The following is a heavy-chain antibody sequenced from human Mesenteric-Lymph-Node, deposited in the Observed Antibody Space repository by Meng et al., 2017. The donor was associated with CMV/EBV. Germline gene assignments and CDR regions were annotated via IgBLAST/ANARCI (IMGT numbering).Heavy chain of an antibody. J-gene: IGHJ4*02. V-gene: IGHV3-48*04. CDR3: ARHGDYSFDY. CDR2: ISTGSGTI. D-gene: IGHD4-17*01. Sequence: GGSLRLSCAASGFTFSSYTMNWVRQAPGKGLEWLSYISTGSGTIYYADSVKGRFTISRDNAKNSLYLHMNSLRAEDTAVYYCARHGDYSFDYWGQGTLVTVSS. CDR1: GFTFSSYT.